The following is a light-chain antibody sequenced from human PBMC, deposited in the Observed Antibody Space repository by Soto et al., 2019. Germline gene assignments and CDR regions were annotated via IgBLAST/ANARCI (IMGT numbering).Light chain of an antibody. J-gene: IGKJ3*01. CDR2: AAS. Sequence: DIQMTQSPSSLSASVGDRVTITCRARQSISNNLTWYHQKPGKPPKLLIFAASTLQRGVPSRFSGGGSGTDFTLTINSLQPEDFATYYCQQTSSSSTFGPGTKVDIK. V-gene: IGKV1-39*01. CDR3: QQTSSSST. CDR1: QSISNN.